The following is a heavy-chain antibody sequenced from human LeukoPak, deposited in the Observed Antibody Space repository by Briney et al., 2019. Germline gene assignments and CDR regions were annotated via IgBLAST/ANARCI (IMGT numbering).Heavy chain of an antibody. D-gene: IGHD6-6*01. Sequence: PGGSLRLSCAASGFTFSTYAMNWVRQAPGKGLEWVSYISSSRSTIYYADSVKGRFTIARDNAKNSLYLQMNSLRPEDTAVYFCARDRHVPGLYYYYMDVWGKGTTVTVSS. CDR1: GFTFSTYA. CDR2: ISSSRSTI. CDR3: ARDRHVPGLYYYYMDV. J-gene: IGHJ6*03. V-gene: IGHV3-48*04.